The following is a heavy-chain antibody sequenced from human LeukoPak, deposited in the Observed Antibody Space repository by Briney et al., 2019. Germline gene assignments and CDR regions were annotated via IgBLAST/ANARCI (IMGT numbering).Heavy chain of an antibody. V-gene: IGHV3-23*01. CDR3: AKDVANYGSGSYDY. CDR2: ISGSGGST. D-gene: IGHD3-10*01. Sequence: GGSLRLSCAASGFTFSTYAMSWVRQAPGKGLEWVSGISGSGGSTYYADSVKGRFTLSRDNSKNTLYLQMNSLRAEDTAVYYCAKDVANYGSGSYDYWGQGTLVTVSS. J-gene: IGHJ4*02. CDR1: GFTFSTYA.